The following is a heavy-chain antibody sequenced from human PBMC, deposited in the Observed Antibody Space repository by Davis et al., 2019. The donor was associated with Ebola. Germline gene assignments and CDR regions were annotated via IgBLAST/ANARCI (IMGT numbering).Heavy chain of an antibody. V-gene: IGHV1-8*01. CDR1: GYTFTSYD. Sequence: ASVKVSCKATGYTFTSYDVNWVRQATGQGLEWMGWITPYSANTGYAQNFRGRVTMTRNTSISTAFLEVSSLRSEDTAVYFCARGGMGSHDTYYGLDVWGQGTTVTVSS. CDR3: ARGGMGSHDTYYGLDV. D-gene: IGHD3-10*01. CDR2: ITPYSANT. J-gene: IGHJ6*02.